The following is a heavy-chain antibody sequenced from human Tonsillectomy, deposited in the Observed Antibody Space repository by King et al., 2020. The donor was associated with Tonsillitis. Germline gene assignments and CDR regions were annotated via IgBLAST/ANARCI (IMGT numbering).Heavy chain of an antibody. V-gene: IGHV4-39*01. Sequence: QLQESGPGLVKPSETLSLTCTVSGGSISSSSYYWGWIRQHPGKGLEWIGSIYYSGSTYYNPSLKSRVTISVDTSKNQFSLKLSSVTAADTAVYYCAGRGLGSSWSAYYYMDVWGKGTTVPVSS. CDR2: IYYSGST. D-gene: IGHD6-13*01. CDR3: AGRGLGSSWSAYYYMDV. CDR1: GGSISSSSYY. J-gene: IGHJ6*03.